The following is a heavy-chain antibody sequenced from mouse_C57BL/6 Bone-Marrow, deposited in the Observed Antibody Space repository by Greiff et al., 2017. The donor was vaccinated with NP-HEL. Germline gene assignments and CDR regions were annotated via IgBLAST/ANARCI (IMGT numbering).Heavy chain of an antibody. V-gene: IGHV3-3*01. J-gene: IGHJ4*01. Sequence: EVQGVESGPSLVRPSQTLSLTCTVTGFSINSDCYWIWIRQFPGNKLEYIGYTFYSGITYYNPSLESRTYITRDTSKNQFSLKLSSVTTEDTATYYCARASYDYDGGPYYAMDYWGQGTSVTVSS. D-gene: IGHD2-4*01. CDR1: GFSINSDCY. CDR2: TFYSGIT. CDR3: ARASYDYDGGPYYAMDY.